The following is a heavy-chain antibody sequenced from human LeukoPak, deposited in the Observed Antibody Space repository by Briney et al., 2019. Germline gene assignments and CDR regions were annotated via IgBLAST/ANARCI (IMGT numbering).Heavy chain of an antibody. CDR2: INPNSGGT. CDR3: ARDAKEQLVRLGLVPDAFDI. J-gene: IGHJ3*02. D-gene: IGHD6-13*01. Sequence: ASVKVSCKASGYTFTGYYMHWVRQAPGQGLEWMGWINPNSGGTNYAQKFQGRVTMTRDTSISTAYMELSRLRSDDTAVYYCARDAKEQLVRLGLVPDAFDIWGQGTMVTVSS. V-gene: IGHV1-2*02. CDR1: GYTFTGYY.